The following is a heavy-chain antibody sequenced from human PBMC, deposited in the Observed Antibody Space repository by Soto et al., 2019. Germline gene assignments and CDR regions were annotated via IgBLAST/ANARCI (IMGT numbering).Heavy chain of an antibody. CDR3: ARGPPGVEVTAPCY. Sequence: EVRLVESGGGLIQPGGSLRLSCAASGFTVSSSSMSWVRQAPGKGLEWVSVIYSGGGTYYADSVRGRFTISRDNSKNTLYLQMNSLRAEATAVYYCARGPPGVEVTAPCYWGQGTLVTVSS. J-gene: IGHJ4*02. D-gene: IGHD3-3*01. CDR2: IYSGGGT. CDR1: GFTVSSSS. V-gene: IGHV3-53*01.